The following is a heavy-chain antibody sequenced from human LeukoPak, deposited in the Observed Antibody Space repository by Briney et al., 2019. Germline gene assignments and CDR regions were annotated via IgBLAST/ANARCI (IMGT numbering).Heavy chain of an antibody. CDR1: GFTFSSYA. Sequence: PGGSLRLSCAASGFTFSSYAMSWVRQAPGKGLEWVSAISGSGGSTYYADSVKGRFTISRGNSKNTLYLQMNSLRSEDTAVYYCAKTQWRFGELLKSLDYWGQGTLVTVYS. CDR2: ISGSGGST. J-gene: IGHJ4*02. CDR3: AKTQWRFGELLKSLDY. V-gene: IGHV3-23*01. D-gene: IGHD3-10*01.